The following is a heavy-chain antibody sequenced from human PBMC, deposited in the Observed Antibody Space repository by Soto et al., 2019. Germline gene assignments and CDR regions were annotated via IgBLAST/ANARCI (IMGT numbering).Heavy chain of an antibody. CDR2: IYYSGST. D-gene: IGHD5-12*01. CDR3: ARSVGSGYDLTWFDP. Sequence: SETLSLTCTVSSGSISSYYWSWIRQPPGKGLEWIGYIYYSGSTNYNPSLKSRVTISVDTSKNQFSLKLSSVTAADTAVYYCARSVGSGYDLTWFDPWGQGTLVTVSS. V-gene: IGHV4-59*01. J-gene: IGHJ5*02. CDR1: SGSISSYY.